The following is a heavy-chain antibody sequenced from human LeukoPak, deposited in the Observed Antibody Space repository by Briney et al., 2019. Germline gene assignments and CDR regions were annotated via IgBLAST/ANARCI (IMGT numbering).Heavy chain of an antibody. D-gene: IGHD6-19*01. CDR2: IYYSGRT. J-gene: IGHJ4*02. CDR3: ARHVEQWLTPFDY. CDR1: GGSISSYY. V-gene: IGHV4-59*08. Sequence: SETLSLTCTVSGGSISSYYWSWIRQSPGKGLEWIGYIYYSGRTNYNPSLKSRVTISVDTSKNEFSLKLSSVTAADTAVYYCARHVEQWLTPFDYWGQGTLVTVSS.